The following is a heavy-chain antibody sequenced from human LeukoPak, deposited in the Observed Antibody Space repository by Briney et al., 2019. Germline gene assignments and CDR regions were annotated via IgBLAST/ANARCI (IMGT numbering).Heavy chain of an antibody. V-gene: IGHV4-34*01. CDR1: GGSISSYY. CDR2: INHSGST. D-gene: IGHD3-22*01. CDR3: ASLTMIVVP. J-gene: IGHJ4*02. Sequence: SETLSLTCTVSGGSISSYYWSWIRQPPGKGLEWIGGINHSGSTNYNPSLKSRVTISVDTSKNQFSLKLSSVTAADTAVYYCASLTMIVVPWGQGTLVTVSS.